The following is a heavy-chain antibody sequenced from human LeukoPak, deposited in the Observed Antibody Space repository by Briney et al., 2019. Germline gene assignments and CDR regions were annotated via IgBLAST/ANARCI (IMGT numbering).Heavy chain of an antibody. V-gene: IGHV6-1*01. J-gene: IGHJ2*01. CDR1: GDIVSNNSAA. CDR3: ARAVAGGRYFDL. D-gene: IGHD4-23*01. CDR2: TYFMSEWSN. Sequence: SQTLSLTCAISGDIVSNNSAAWTWIRQSPSRGLEWLGRTYFMSEWSNTYAPSMTSRITINADTSKNQFSLQMNSVTPEDTAVYFCARAVAGGRYFDLWGRGTLVTVSS.